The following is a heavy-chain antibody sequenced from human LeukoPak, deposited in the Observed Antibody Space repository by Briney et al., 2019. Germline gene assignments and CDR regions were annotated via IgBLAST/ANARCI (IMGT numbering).Heavy chain of an antibody. CDR2: ISRTGTDT. CDR3: AKGDFDFWTGYPDYYYNGLNV. J-gene: IGHJ6*02. CDR1: GFMFTNCV. V-gene: IGHV3-23*01. D-gene: IGHD3/OR15-3a*01. Sequence: QSGGSLRLSCAASGFMFTNCVMTWVRRAPGKGLEWVSGISRTGTDTYYGDSVKGRFTIARHSSKTTLYLQMTSLRAEDTAVYYCAKGDFDFWTGYPDYYYNGLNVWGQGTTVTVSS.